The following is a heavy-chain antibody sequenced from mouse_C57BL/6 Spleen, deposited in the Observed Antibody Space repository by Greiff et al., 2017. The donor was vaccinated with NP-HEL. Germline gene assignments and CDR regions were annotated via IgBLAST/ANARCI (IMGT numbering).Heavy chain of an antibody. CDR1: GYAFSSYW. V-gene: IGHV1-80*01. Sequence: QVQLQQSGAELVKPGASVKISCKASGYAFSSYWLNWVKQRPGKGLEWIGQIYPGDGDTNYNGKFKGKATLTADKSSSTAYMQLSSLTSEDSAVYFCARKDGGLGFDYWGKGTTLTVSS. CDR2: IYPGDGDT. J-gene: IGHJ2*01. D-gene: IGHD4-1*01. CDR3: ARKDGGLGFDY.